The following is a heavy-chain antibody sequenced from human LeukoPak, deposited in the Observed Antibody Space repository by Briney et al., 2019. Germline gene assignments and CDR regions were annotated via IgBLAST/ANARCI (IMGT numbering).Heavy chain of an antibody. Sequence: PGGSLRLSCAASGFTFSSYAVSWVRQAPGKGLAWVSAISDSGGSTQYADSVKGRFTISRDNSKNTLYLQMNSLRAEDMAVYYCARDPGDYYDSSGYYWGQGTLVTVSS. J-gene: IGHJ4*02. CDR3: ARDPGDYYDSSGYY. D-gene: IGHD3-22*01. CDR2: ISDSGGST. V-gene: IGHV3-23*01. CDR1: GFTFSSYA.